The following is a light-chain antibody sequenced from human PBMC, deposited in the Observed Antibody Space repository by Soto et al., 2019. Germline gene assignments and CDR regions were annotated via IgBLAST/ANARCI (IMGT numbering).Light chain of an antibody. V-gene: IGLV1-44*01. Sequence: QSVLTQAPSVSGTPGQRVTISCSGSSSNIGSNTVNWYQQLPGAAPKLLIYYNNQRPSGVPDRFSASKSGTSASLAVSGVQSEDEADYYCATWDDTLNVWMFGGGTKVTVL. CDR1: SSNIGSNT. J-gene: IGLJ3*02. CDR3: ATWDDTLNVWM. CDR2: YNN.